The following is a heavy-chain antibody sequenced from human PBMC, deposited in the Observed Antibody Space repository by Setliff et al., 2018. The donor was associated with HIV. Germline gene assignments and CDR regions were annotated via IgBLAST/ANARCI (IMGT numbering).Heavy chain of an antibody. Sequence: PGGSLRLSCSASGFTFGDYGMNWVRQAPGKGLEWLSFIRSKNYVDSVEGRVTISRDNTKNSVYLQMNSLRVEDTAMYYCAARGHYYNSGGHYYYFDYWGQGALVTVSS. CDR1: GFTFGDYG. CDR3: AARGHYYNSGGHYYYFDY. D-gene: IGHD3-22*01. J-gene: IGHJ4*02. CDR2: IRSK. V-gene: IGHV3-7*03.